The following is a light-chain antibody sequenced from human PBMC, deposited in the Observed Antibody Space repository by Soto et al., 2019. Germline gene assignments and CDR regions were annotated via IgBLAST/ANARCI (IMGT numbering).Light chain of an antibody. V-gene: IGLV1-40*01. CDR2: DNN. J-gene: IGLJ2*01. CDR3: QSYDNSLSGHVV. CDR1: SSNIGALYD. Sequence: QSVLTQPPSVSGAPGQRVTISCTGSSSNIGALYDVNWYQQLPGTAPKLLIYDNNNRPSGVPDRFSCSKSGTSASLAITGLKAEDEADYYCQSYDNSLSGHVVFGGGTKVTVL.